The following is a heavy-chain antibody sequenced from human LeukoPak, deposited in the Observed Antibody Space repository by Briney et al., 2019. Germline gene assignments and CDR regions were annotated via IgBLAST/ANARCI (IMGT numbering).Heavy chain of an antibody. CDR3: ATTSSGWYRNWYFDL. D-gene: IGHD6-19*01. CDR2: IYYSGST. CDR1: GGSISSSTYY. Sequence: DPSETLSLTCTVSGGSISSSTYYWGWIRQPPGKGLEWIGSIYYSGSTYYNPSLKSRVTIFVDTSKNQFSLKLSSVTAADTAVYYCATTSSGWYRNWYFDLWGRGTLVTVSS. J-gene: IGHJ2*01. V-gene: IGHV4-39*01.